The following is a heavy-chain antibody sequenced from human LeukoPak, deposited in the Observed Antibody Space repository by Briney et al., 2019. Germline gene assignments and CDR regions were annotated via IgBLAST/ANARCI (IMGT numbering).Heavy chain of an antibody. V-gene: IGHV3-21*01. CDR2: ISSSSSYI. CDR1: GFTFSSYS. D-gene: IGHD2-21*02. J-gene: IGHJ4*02. CDR3: ATRVVVTAMGSFDY. Sequence: PGGSLRLSCAASGFTFSSYSMNWVRQAPGKGLEWVSSISSSSSYIYYADSVKGRFTISRDNAKNSLYLQMNSLGAEDTAVYYCATRVVVTAMGSFDYWGQGTLVTVSS.